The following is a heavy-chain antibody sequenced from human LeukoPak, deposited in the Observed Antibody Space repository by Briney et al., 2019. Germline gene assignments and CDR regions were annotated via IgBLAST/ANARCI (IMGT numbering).Heavy chain of an antibody. V-gene: IGHV3-30*02. Sequence: GGSLRPSCAASGFNLSSSVMHWVRQAPGKGLEWVAFIRYDGSNKYYADSVKGRFTISRDNSKNTLYLQMNSLRAEDTAVYYCAKDHSGLDYWGQGTLVTVSS. CDR1: GFNLSSSV. J-gene: IGHJ4*02. CDR2: IRYDGSNK. CDR3: AKDHSGLDY.